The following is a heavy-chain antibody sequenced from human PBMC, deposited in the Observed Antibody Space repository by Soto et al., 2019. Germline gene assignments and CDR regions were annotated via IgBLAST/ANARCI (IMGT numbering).Heavy chain of an antibody. D-gene: IGHD1-26*01. Sequence: VQLVESGGGLVRPGGSLRLSCAASGFTCSRYCMSWVRHSPGKGLEWVATIKQDGSDKYYLDSVRGRFTISRDNAEKSLNLQMIGLRAGDRAVYYCTRGWCNSESHYWFDYWGQGTLVTVSS. CDR3: TRGWCNSESHYWFDY. CDR1: GFTCSRYC. J-gene: IGHJ4*02. V-gene: IGHV3-7*01. CDR2: IKQDGSDK.